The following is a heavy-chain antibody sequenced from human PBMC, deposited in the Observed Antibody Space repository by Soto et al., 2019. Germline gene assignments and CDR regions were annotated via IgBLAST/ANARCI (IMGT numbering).Heavy chain of an antibody. CDR1: GYSISSGYY. CDR3: ARARGLVNGIWGYYYGMDV. D-gene: IGHD1-20*01. J-gene: IGHJ6*02. CDR2: IYHSGST. V-gene: IGHV4-38-2*01. Sequence: PXETLSLTCAVAGYSISSGYYWGWIRQPPGKGLEWIGSIYHSGSTYYNPSLKSRVTISVDTSKNQFSLKLSSVTAADTAVYYCARARGLVNGIWGYYYGMDVWGQGTTVTVSS.